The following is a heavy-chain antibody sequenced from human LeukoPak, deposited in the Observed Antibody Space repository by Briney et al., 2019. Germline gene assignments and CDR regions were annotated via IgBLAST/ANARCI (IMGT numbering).Heavy chain of an antibody. CDR1: VYTFTDYY. CDR2: VNPKNGAT. D-gene: IGHD2-15*01. Sequence: ASVKVSCKASVYTFTDYYFHWVRQPPAQGREGMGFVNPKNGATNYPQKFQGRVTMTRDTSISTAYMELSSLRSDDTAVYFCARLALSPTLDYWGQGTLVTVSS. V-gene: IGHV1-2*02. CDR3: ARLALSPTLDY. J-gene: IGHJ4*02.